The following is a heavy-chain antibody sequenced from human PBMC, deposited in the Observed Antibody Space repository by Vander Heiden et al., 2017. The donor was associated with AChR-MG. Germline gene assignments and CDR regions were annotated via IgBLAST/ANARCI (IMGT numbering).Heavy chain of an antibody. J-gene: IGHJ4*02. Sequence: QVQLVQSGAEVKKPGSSVKVSCKAAGGTFRSYASSWVRQAPGQGLEWMGGIIPIFCPANYAQKFQGRVTITADKSTSTAYMELSSLRSEDTAVYYCARRRSWSGYDYSDYWGQGTLVTVSS. V-gene: IGHV1-69*06. CDR2: IIPIFCPA. CDR3: ARRRSWSGYDYSDY. D-gene: IGHD5-12*01. CDR1: GGTFRSYA.